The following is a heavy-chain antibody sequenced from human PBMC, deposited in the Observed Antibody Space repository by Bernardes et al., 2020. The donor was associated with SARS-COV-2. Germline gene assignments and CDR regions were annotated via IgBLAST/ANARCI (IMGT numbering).Heavy chain of an antibody. CDR3: TREHSDISASYSGSGDFQR. CDR2: THSYGNTT. J-gene: IGHJ1*01. Sequence: ARSLSPFCVASGLTFSCYWMHPARHAPWKGLGRISRTHSYGNTTTSPYALTGPFTMTSDNAKTTLYLQMNSVTAEDTGVYYCTREHSDISASYSGSGDFQRWGQGTLVTVSS. V-gene: IGHV3-74*01. CDR1: GLTFSCYW. D-gene: IGHD3-10*01.